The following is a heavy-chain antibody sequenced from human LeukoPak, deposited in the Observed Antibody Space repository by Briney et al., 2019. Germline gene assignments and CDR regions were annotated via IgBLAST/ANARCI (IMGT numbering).Heavy chain of an antibody. CDR2: IYYSGST. CDR1: GGSISSSSYY. V-gene: IGHV4-39*07. D-gene: IGHD4-11*01. J-gene: IGHJ3*02. Sequence: SETLSLTCTVSGGSISSSSYYWGWIRQPPGKGLEWIGSIYYSGSTYYNPSLKSRVTISVDTSKNQFSLKLSSVTAADTAVYYCARARQSSHAFDIWGQGTMVTVSS. CDR3: ARARQSSHAFDI.